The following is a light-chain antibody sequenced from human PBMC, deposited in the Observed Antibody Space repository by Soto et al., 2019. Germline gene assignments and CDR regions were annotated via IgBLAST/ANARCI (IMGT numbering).Light chain of an antibody. V-gene: IGKV3-15*01. CDR2: GAS. J-gene: IGKJ4*01. CDR1: QSVSSN. Sequence: EIVMTQSPATLSVSPGEGATLSCRASQSVSSNFAWYQQKPGQAPRLLIYGASTRATGIPARFSGSGSRTEFTLSISSLQSEDVAVYYCQQYQNWPLTFGGGTKVEIK. CDR3: QQYQNWPLT.